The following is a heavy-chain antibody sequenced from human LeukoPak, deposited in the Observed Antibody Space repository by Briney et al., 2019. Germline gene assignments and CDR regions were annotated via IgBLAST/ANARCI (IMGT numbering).Heavy chain of an antibody. CDR2: IYTSGST. D-gene: IGHD6-19*01. J-gene: IGHJ4*02. V-gene: IGHV4-61*02. Sequence: PSQTPSLTCTVSGGSISSGSYYWSWIRQPAGKGLEWIGRIYTSGSTNYNPSLKSRVTISVDTSKNQFSLKLSSVTAADTAVYYCARALAVAGTVFYFDYWGQGTLVTVSS. CDR3: ARALAVAGTVFYFDY. CDR1: GGSISSGSYY.